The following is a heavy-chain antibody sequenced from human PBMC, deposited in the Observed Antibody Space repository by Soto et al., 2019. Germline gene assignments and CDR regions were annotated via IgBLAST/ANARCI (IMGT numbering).Heavy chain of an antibody. J-gene: IGHJ4*02. CDR3: ARDRAGHCSGNDCYSLHYFDY. D-gene: IGHD2-15*01. Sequence: QVQLVQSGADVKKPGASVKVSCKASGYTFTAYGVSWVRQTPGQGPEWMGWISAYNGNTDYAQNFKGRVTITVDTSXHTAYMEMRSLRSDDTAVYYCARDRAGHCSGNDCYSLHYFDYWGQGTLVTVSS. V-gene: IGHV1-18*01. CDR2: ISAYNGNT. CDR1: GYTFTAYG.